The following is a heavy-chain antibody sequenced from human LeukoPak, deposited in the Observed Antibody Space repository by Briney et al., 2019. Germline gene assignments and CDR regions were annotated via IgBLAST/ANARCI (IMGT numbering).Heavy chain of an antibody. CDR3: ARGITIFGVVIIGWFDP. Sequence: ASVKVSCKASGYTFTGYYMHWVRQAPGQGLEWMGWINPNSGGTNYAQKFQSRVTMTRDTSISTAYMELSRLRSDDTAVYYCARGITIFGVVIIGWFDPWGQGTLVTVSS. CDR2: INPNSGGT. J-gene: IGHJ5*02. V-gene: IGHV1-2*02. CDR1: GYTFTGYY. D-gene: IGHD3-3*01.